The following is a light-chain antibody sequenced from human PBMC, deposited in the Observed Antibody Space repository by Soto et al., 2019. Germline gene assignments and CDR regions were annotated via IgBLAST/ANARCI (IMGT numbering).Light chain of an antibody. J-gene: IGKJ4*01. Sequence: EIVLTQSPGTLSLSPGERATLSCMASQSVSTNSLAWYQQKPGQAPRLLMYAASSRATGITDRFSGSGSGTDFSLTISRLEPEDFAVYYCQQYGSSVLTVGGVTQVDIK. V-gene: IGKV3-20*01. CDR2: AAS. CDR3: QQYGSSVLT. CDR1: QSVSTNS.